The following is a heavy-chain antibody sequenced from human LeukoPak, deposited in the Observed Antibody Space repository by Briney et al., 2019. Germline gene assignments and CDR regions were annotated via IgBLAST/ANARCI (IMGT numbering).Heavy chain of an antibody. CDR3: AREVRTGVGATDY. D-gene: IGHD1-26*01. CDR1: GYTFSNYH. Sequence: GGSVKVSCKASGYTFSNYHMHWVRQAPGQGLAWVGIINPRGDGTSYAQKSQGRVTVTRDTSTSTLYMDLSSLRSEDTAVYYCAREVRTGVGATDYWGQGNLATVSS. V-gene: IGHV1-46*01. CDR2: INPRGDGT. J-gene: IGHJ4*02.